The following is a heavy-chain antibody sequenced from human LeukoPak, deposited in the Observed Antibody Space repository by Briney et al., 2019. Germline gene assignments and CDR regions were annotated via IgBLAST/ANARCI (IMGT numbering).Heavy chain of an antibody. CDR2: ISDDGSDK. Sequence: PGGSLRLSCAVSGFTFSSYTMHWVRQAPGKGLEWVAIISDDGSDKYCADSVKGRFTISRDNSRNTLYLQMNSLRADDTALYYCAKGVGAHEYYFDYWGQGTLVTVSS. V-gene: IGHV3-30-3*01. CDR1: GFTFSSYT. CDR3: AKGVGAHEYYFDY. J-gene: IGHJ4*02. D-gene: IGHD1-26*01.